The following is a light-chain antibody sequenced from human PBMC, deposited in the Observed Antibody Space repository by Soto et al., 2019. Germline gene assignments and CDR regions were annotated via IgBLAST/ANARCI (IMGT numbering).Light chain of an antibody. V-gene: IGKV3-20*01. CDR3: QQYGSSPT. Sequence: ESVLTQSPGTLSLSPGQRATLSCRASQSVSSSYLAWYQQKPGQAPRLLIYGASSRATGIPERFSGSGSGTDFTLTISRLEPEDFAVYYCQQYGSSPTFGQGTKVDIK. CDR1: QSVSSSY. J-gene: IGKJ1*01. CDR2: GAS.